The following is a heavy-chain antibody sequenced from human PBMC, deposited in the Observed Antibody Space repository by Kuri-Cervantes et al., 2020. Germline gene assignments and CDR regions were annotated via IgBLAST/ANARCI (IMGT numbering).Heavy chain of an antibody. CDR1: GFTFSSYA. V-gene: IGHV3-30-3*01. CDR2: ISYDGSNK. J-gene: IGHJ6*02. D-gene: IGHD1-7*01. CDR3: ARDFRDLITGTTYHYYYGMDV. Sequence: GESLKISCAASGFTFSSYAMHWVRQAPGKGLEWVAVISYDGSNKYYADSVKGRFTTSRDNSKNTLYLQMNSLRAEDTAVYYCARDFRDLITGTTYHYYYGMDVWGQGTAVTVSS.